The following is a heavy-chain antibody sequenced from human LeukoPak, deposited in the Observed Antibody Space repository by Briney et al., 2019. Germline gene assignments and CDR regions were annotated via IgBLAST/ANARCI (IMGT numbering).Heavy chain of an antibody. V-gene: IGHV3-23*01. CDR3: PRDLGGNYGTFDY. D-gene: IGHD1-26*01. Sequence: GGSLRLSCAASGFTFSSYAMSWVRQAPGKGLEWVSAIRGSGGSTYYADSVRGRFTISRDNSKNTLYLLMNSLRTEDTAVYYCPRDLGGNYGTFDYRGQGTLVTVSS. J-gene: IGHJ4*02. CDR1: GFTFSSYA. CDR2: IRGSGGST.